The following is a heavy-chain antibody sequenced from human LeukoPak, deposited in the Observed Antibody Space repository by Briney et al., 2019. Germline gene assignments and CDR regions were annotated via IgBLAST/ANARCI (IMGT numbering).Heavy chain of an antibody. CDR2: ISWNSGSI. V-gene: IGHV3-9*01. D-gene: IGHD6-19*01. J-gene: IGHJ4*02. Sequence: GGSLRLSCAASGFTFSSYAMSWVRQAPGKGLEWVSGISWNSGSIGYADSVKGRFTISRDNAKNSLYLQMNGLRAEDTALYYCATGWYWGQGTLVTVSS. CDR3: ATGWY. CDR1: GFTFSSYA.